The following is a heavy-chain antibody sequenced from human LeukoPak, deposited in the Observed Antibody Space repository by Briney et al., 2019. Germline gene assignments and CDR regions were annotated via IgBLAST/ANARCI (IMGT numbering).Heavy chain of an antibody. CDR2: IKEDGSGK. V-gene: IGHV3-7*04. J-gene: IGHJ6*02. Sequence: GGSLRLSCAASGFTFSTYWMSWVRQAPGKGLEWVANIKEDGSGKNYVDSVKGRFTISRDNAKNSLYLQMNGLRAEDTAVYYCAREIPQQLVAMDVWGQGTTVTVSS. D-gene: IGHD6-13*01. CDR1: GFTFSTYW. CDR3: AREIPQQLVAMDV.